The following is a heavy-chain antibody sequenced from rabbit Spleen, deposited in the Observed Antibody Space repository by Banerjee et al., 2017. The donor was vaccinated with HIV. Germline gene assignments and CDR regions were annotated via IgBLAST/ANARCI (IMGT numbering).Heavy chain of an antibody. CDR2: IDPVFGIT. CDR1: GFTLSSYY. V-gene: IGHV1S7*01. D-gene: IGHD8-1*01. J-gene: IGHJ4*01. Sequence: QSLVESGGGLVQPGGSLKLSCKASGFTLSSYYMTWVRQAPGKGLEWIGYIDPVFGITYYANWVNGRFSISRENAQNTVFLQMTSLTAADTATYFCARDGAGGSFFALWGQGTLVTVS. CDR3: ARDGAGGSFFAL.